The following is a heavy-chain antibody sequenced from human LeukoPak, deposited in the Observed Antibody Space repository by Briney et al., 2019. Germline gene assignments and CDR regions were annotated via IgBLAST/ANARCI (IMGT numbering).Heavy chain of an antibody. CDR3: ARSVEGYCSGGNCYYYSYYMDV. J-gene: IGHJ6*03. V-gene: IGHV4-34*01. CDR2: INHSGST. CDR1: GGSFSGYY. D-gene: IGHD2-15*01. Sequence: SETLSLTCAVYGGSFSGYYWSWIRQPPGKGLEWIGEINHSGSTNYNPSLKSRVTISVDTSKNQFSLKLSSVTAADTAVYYCARSVEGYCSGGNCYYYSYYMDVWGKGTTVTVSS.